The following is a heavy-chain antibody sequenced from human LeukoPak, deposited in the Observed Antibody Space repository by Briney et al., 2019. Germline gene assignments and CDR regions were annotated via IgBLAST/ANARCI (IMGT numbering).Heavy chain of an antibody. J-gene: IGHJ3*02. D-gene: IGHD4-17*01. Sequence: ASVKVSCKASGYTFTSYGISGVRQAPGQGLEWMGWISAYNGNTNYAQKLQGRGTMTTDTSTSTAYMELRRMSSDATAVSYCARARATVTTPDAFDIWGQGTMVTVSS. CDR1: GYTFTSYG. V-gene: IGHV1-18*01. CDR3: ARARATVTTPDAFDI. CDR2: ISAYNGNT.